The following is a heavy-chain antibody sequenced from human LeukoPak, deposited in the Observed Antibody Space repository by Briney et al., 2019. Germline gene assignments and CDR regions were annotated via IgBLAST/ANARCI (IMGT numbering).Heavy chain of an antibody. Sequence: SVKVSCKASGGTFSSYAISWVRQAPGQGLEWMGGIIPIFGTANYAQKFQGRVTITTDESTSTAYMELSSLRSEDTAVYYCARGIPMVRGAQRYYFDYSGQGTLVTVSS. CDR1: GGTFSSYA. V-gene: IGHV1-69*05. J-gene: IGHJ4*02. CDR2: IIPIFGTA. CDR3: ARGIPMVRGAQRYYFDY. D-gene: IGHD3-10*01.